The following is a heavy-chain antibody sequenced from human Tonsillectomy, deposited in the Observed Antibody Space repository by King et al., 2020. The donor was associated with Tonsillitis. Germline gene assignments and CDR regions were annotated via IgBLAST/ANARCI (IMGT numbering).Heavy chain of an antibody. Sequence: VQLVESGGGLVKPGGSLRLSCAASGFTFSDYYMSWFRQAPGKGLECLSYISGSSTDTNYADSVKGRFTISRDNAKNSLFLQMDSLRAEDTAVYYCARPTRKPHSWGQGNLVTVSS. D-gene: IGHD1-1*01. CDR3: ARPTRKPHS. J-gene: IGHJ4*02. CDR2: ISGSSTDT. V-gene: IGHV3-11*06. CDR1: GFTFSDYY.